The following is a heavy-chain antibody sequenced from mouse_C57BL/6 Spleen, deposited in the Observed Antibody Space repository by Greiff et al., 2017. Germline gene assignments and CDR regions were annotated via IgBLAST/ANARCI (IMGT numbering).Heavy chain of an antibody. Sequence: VQLKESGPELVKPGASVKISCKASGYSFTGYYMNWVKQSPEKSLEWIGEINPSTGGTTYNQKFKAKATLTVDKSSSTAYMQLKSLTTEDSAVYYCAEKFFGSSPSWYFDVWGTGTTVTVSS. D-gene: IGHD1-1*01. CDR2: INPSTGGT. CDR3: AEKFFGSSPSWYFDV. CDR1: GYSFTGYY. J-gene: IGHJ1*03. V-gene: IGHV1-42*01.